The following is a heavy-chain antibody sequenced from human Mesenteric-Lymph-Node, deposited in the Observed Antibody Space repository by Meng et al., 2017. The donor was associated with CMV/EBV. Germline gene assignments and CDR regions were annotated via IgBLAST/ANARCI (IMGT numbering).Heavy chain of an antibody. V-gene: IGHV4-34*01. J-gene: IGHJ4*02. D-gene: IGHD3-3*01. CDR1: GGSFSGYY. Sequence: SETLSPTCAVYGGSFSGYYWGWIRQPPGKGLEWIGEINHSGSTNYNPSLKSRVTISVDTSKNQFSLKLSSVTAADTAVYYCARGRFWSGYSDYWGQGTLVTVSS. CDR3: ARGRFWSGYSDY. CDR2: INHSGST.